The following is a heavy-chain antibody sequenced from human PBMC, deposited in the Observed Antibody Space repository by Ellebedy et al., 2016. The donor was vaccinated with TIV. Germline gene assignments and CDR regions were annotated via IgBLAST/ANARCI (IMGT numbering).Heavy chain of an antibody. D-gene: IGHD1-14*01. J-gene: IGHJ2*01. CDR2: IYYSGSS. CDR1: GGSISNYY. Sequence: SETLSLSXTVSGGSISNYYRSWIRQPPGKGLEWIGYIYYSGSSNYNPSLKNRVTMSVDASTTQLSLNLSSVTAADTAVYFCARLRQSRDRSHWYFDLWGRGTLVTVSS. CDR3: ARLRQSRDRSHWYFDL. V-gene: IGHV4-59*12.